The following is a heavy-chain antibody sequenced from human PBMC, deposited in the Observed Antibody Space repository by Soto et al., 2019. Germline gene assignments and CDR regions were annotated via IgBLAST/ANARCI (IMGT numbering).Heavy chain of an antibody. Sequence: PGGSLRLSCAASGFTFSSYAMSWVRQAPGKGLEWVSAISGSGGSTYYADSVKGRFTISRDNSKNTLYLQMNSLRAEDTAVYYCAKASVAYYYDSSGHLADYWGQGTLVTVSS. CDR3: AKASVAYYYDSSGHLADY. J-gene: IGHJ4*02. D-gene: IGHD3-22*01. V-gene: IGHV3-23*01. CDR1: GFTFSSYA. CDR2: ISGSGGST.